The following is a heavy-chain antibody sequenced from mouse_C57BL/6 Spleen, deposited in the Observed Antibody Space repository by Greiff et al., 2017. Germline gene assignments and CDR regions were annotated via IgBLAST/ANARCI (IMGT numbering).Heavy chain of an antibody. D-gene: IGHD1-1*01. J-gene: IGHJ1*03. CDR3: TRDNYYYGSSYWYFGV. V-gene: IGHV1-15*01. CDR2: IDPETGGT. Sequence: VKLMESGAELVRPGASVTLSCKASGYTFTDYEMHWVKQTPVHGLEWIGAIDPETGGTAYNQKFKGKAILTADKSSSTAYMELRSLTSENSAVYYCTRDNYYYGSSYWYFGVWGTGTTVTVSS. CDR1: GYTFTDYE.